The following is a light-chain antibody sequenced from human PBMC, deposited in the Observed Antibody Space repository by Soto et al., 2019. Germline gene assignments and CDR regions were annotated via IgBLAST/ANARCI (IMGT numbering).Light chain of an antibody. J-gene: IGKJ4*01. V-gene: IGKV3-20*01. CDR2: GAS. CDR1: QSVSSSY. CDR3: QQYQSLT. Sequence: IVLTQSPAILALSPWDRATLSCRASQSVSSSYLAWYQHKPGQAPRLLIHGASSRVTGIPGRFSGSGSGTDFTLTITRLEPEDFAVYYCQQYQSLTFGGGTKVDIK.